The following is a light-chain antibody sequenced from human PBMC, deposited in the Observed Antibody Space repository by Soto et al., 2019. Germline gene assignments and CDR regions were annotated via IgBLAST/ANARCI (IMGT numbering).Light chain of an antibody. J-gene: IGKJ1*01. CDR3: QHYDGGSLTWT. V-gene: IGKV3-20*01. CDR1: QSVTSIY. Sequence: EIVLTQSPGTLSLSPGEGATLSCRASQSVTSIYLAWYQQKAGQAPRLLIYGASGRATGTPDRFSGSGSGTDFTLTISRLEPEDFAVYYCQHYDGGSLTWTFGQGTKVDIK. CDR2: GAS.